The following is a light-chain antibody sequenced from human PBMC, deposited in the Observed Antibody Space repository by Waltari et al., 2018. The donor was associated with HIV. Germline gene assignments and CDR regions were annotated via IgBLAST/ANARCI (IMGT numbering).Light chain of an antibody. CDR3: QVWHSNSDHVV. CDR2: ADS. CDR1: NIGSQN. J-gene: IGLJ2*01. V-gene: IGLV3-21*02. Sequence: SYVLTQPPSVSVAPGQTAMLPCEGNNIGSQNLHWYQQRPGQAPALVVHADSDRPSGIPERFSGSNSGNTATLTISRVEAGDEADYYCQVWHSNSDHVVFGGGTKLTVL.